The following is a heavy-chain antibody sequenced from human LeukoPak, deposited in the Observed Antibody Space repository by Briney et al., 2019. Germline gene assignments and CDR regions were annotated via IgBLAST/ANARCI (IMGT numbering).Heavy chain of an antibody. J-gene: IGHJ4*02. CDR1: GFTFSSYW. CDR3: AREAVAGYYFDY. D-gene: IGHD6-19*01. Sequence: GGSLRLSCAASGFTFSSYWMSWVRQAPGKGLEGVANIKQDGSEKYYVDSVKGRFTISRDNAKNSLYLQMNSLRAEDTAVYYRAREAVAGYYFDYWGQGTLVTVSS. CDR2: IKQDGSEK. V-gene: IGHV3-7*01.